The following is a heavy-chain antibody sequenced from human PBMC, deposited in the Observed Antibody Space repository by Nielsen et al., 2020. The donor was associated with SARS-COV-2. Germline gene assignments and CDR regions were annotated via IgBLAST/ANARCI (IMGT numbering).Heavy chain of an antibody. CDR3: ASGTGADYYDYYGMDV. J-gene: IGHJ6*02. D-gene: IGHD3-10*01. CDR2: IYPGDSDT. V-gene: IGHV5-51*01. Sequence: GESLKISCKGSGCSFTSYWIGWVRQMPGKGLEWMGIIYPGDSDTRYSPSFQGQVTISADKSISTAYLQWSSLKASDTAMYYCASGTGADYYDYYGMDVWGQGTTVTVSS. CDR1: GCSFTSYW.